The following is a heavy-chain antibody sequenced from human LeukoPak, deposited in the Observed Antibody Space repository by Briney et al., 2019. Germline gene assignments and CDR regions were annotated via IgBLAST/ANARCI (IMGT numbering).Heavy chain of an antibody. CDR1: DGSITNYY. CDR2: ISYSWNT. D-gene: IGHD3-9*01. Sequence: SETLSLTCTVSDGSITNYYWSWIRQPPGKGLEWIGYISYSWNTNYNPSLKSRVTISVDTSKNQFSLKLSPVTAADTAVYYCARSGTYYDILTGYYSGVWFDPWGQGTLVTVSS. V-gene: IGHV4-59*01. CDR3: ARSGTYYDILTGYYSGVWFDP. J-gene: IGHJ5*02.